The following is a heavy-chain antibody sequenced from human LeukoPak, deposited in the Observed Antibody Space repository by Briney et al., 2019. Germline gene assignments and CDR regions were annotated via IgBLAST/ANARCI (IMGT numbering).Heavy chain of an antibody. Sequence: GGSLRLSCAVSGFTFSGFWMSWSRQAPGKGLEWVARINSDGSEGYYADVVKGRFTISRDNAKNSLYLEMNSLRAEDTALYYCAKDQSYHDAFDIWGQGTMVTVSS. J-gene: IGHJ3*02. V-gene: IGHV3-7*03. D-gene: IGHD3-10*01. CDR2: INSDGSEG. CDR1: GFTFSGFW. CDR3: AKDQSYHDAFDI.